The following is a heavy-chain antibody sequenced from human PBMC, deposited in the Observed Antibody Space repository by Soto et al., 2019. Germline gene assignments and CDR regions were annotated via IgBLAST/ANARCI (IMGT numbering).Heavy chain of an antibody. V-gene: IGHV1-2*02. CDR1: GYTFTGYY. CDR2: INPNNGDT. J-gene: IGHJ4*02. CDR3: ARHSGYDYVFDF. D-gene: IGHD5-12*01. Sequence: ASVKVSCKASGYTFTGYYIHWVRQAPGQGLEWMGWINPNNGDTIYARKLQGRVTMTRDTSTSTAYMEMSSLTFDDTAVYYCARHSGYDYVFDFWGQGTLVTVSS.